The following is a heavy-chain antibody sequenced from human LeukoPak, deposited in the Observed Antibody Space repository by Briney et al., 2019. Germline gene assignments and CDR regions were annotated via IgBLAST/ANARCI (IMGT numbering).Heavy chain of an antibody. CDR2: ISSSSSYI. J-gene: IGHJ4*02. CDR1: GFTFSSYS. Sequence: GGSLRLSCAASGFTFSSYSMNWVRQAPGKGLEWVSSISSSSSYIYYADSVKGRFTISRDNAKNSLYLQMNSLRAEDTAVYYCARGGQYYYGSGSVDYWGQGTLVTVSS. CDR3: ARGGQYYYGSGSVDY. V-gene: IGHV3-21*04. D-gene: IGHD3-10*01.